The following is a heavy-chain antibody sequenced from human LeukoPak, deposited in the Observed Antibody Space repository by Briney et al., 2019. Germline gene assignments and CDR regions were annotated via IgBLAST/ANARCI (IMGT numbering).Heavy chain of an antibody. CDR3: ARTPPAGYCSSTSCYVSPDYYYYYYMDV. D-gene: IGHD2-2*03. V-gene: IGHV3-23*01. CDR2: ISGSGGST. CDR1: GFTFSSYA. J-gene: IGHJ6*03. Sequence: PGGSLRLSCAASGFTFSSYAMSWVRQAPGKGLEWVSTISGSGGSTYYADSVKGRFTISRDNSKNTLYLQMNSLRAEDTAVYYCARTPPAGYCSSTSCYVSPDYYYYYYMDVWGKGTTVTVSS.